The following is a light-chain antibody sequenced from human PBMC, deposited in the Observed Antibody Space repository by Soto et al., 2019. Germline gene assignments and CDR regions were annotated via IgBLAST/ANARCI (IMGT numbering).Light chain of an antibody. CDR1: QTFSSSY. V-gene: IGKV3-20*01. CDR2: GTS. CDR3: QQYGTSLIT. Sequence: EIVLTQSPGTPSLSPGERASLSCRASQTFSSSYLAWYQQKPGQAPRLLIYGTSSRATDIPDRFSGSGSGTDFTLTISRLEPEDFAVYYCQQYGTSLITFGGGTKVEIK. J-gene: IGKJ4*01.